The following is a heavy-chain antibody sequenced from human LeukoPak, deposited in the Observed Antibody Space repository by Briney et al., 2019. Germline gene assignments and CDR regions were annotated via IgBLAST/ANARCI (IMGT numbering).Heavy chain of an antibody. D-gene: IGHD5-12*01. Sequence: AASVKVSCKASGYTFTSYDINWVRQAPGQGLEWMGWMNPNSGNTGYAQKFQGRVTMTRNTSISTAYMELSSLRSEDTAVYYCARGRGGYSGYRRLDYWGQGTLVTVSS. CDR2: MNPNSGNT. CDR1: GYTFTSYD. V-gene: IGHV1-8*01. J-gene: IGHJ4*02. CDR3: ARGRGGYSGYRRLDY.